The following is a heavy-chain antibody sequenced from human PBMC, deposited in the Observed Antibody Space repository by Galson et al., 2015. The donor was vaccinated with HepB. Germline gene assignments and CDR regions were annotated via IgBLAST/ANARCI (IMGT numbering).Heavy chain of an antibody. D-gene: IGHD3-10*01. J-gene: IGHJ6*02. CDR3: ARMAYYYGSGSYYRGRGYGMDV. CDR1: GGTFSSYA. Sequence: SVKVSCKASGGTFSSYAISWVRQAPGQGLEWMGRIIPILGIANYAQKFQGRVTITADKSTSTAYMELSSLRSEDTAVYYCARMAYYYGSGSYYRGRGYGMDVWGQGTTVTVSS. V-gene: IGHV1-69*04. CDR2: IIPILGIA.